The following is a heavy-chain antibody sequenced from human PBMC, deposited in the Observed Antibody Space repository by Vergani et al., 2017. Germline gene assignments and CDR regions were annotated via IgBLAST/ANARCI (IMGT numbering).Heavy chain of an antibody. CDR1: GFALNRHA. V-gene: IGHV3-30-3*01. Sequence: QVQLVESGGGVVQPGTSLRLSCVVSGFALNRHAMYWVRQAPGKGLEWVVGISFDATNEYYPDLVKGRFTISRDIAKNTLYLQVRSLRLEDTGVYHCVRDRGLCAGGRCYTEAWDYWGQGTPVTVSS. CDR2: ISFDATNE. CDR3: VRDRGLCAGGRCYTEAWDY. D-gene: IGHD2-2*02. J-gene: IGHJ4*02.